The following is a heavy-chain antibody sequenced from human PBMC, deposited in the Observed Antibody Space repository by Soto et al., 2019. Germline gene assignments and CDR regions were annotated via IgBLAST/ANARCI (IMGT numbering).Heavy chain of an antibody. CDR1: GFTFSDYW. D-gene: IGHD4-17*01. CDR2: IKFDGSIT. J-gene: IGHJ6*02. Sequence: EVQLVESGGGLVQPGGSLRLSCVASGFTFSDYWMHWVRQAPGKGLVWVSRIKFDGSITSHADYVKGRFTISRDNARKTVHLQMNSLRAEDTGVYYCARGLRNYYGVDVWGQGTTVTVSS. CDR3: ARGLRNYYGVDV. V-gene: IGHV3-74*01.